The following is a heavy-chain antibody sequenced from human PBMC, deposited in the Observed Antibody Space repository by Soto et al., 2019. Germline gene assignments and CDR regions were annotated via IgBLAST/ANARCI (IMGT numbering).Heavy chain of an antibody. D-gene: IGHD3-10*01. Sequence: SETLSLTCTVSGGSISSGGYYWSWIRQHPGKGLEWIGYIYYSGSTYYNPSLKSRVTISVDTSKNQFSLKLSSVTAADTAVYYCASVWFGGTYKDYWGQGTLVTVSS. CDR3: ASVWFGGTYKDY. CDR2: IYYSGST. V-gene: IGHV4-31*03. CDR1: GGSISSGGYY. J-gene: IGHJ4*02.